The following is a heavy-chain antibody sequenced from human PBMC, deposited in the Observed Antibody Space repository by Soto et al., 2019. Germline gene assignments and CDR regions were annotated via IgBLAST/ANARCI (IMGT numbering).Heavy chain of an antibody. CDR1: GYTFTSYG. V-gene: IGHV1-18*01. Sequence: ASVKVSCKXSGYTFTSYGISWVRQAPGQGLEWMGWISAYNGNTNYAQKLQGRVTMTTDTSTSTAYMELRSLRSDDTAVYYCARNTPQAKLADTAMDHYYYYGMDVWGQGTTVTVSS. J-gene: IGHJ6*02. CDR3: ARNTPQAKLADTAMDHYYYYGMDV. D-gene: IGHD5-18*01. CDR2: ISAYNGNT.